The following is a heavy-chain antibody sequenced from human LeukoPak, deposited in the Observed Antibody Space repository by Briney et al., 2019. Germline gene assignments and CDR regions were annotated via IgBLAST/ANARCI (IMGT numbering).Heavy chain of an antibody. CDR3: ARVQRGYSYNPLGYYYYYMDV. CDR1: GFTFISYW. V-gene: IGHV3-7*01. Sequence: GGSLRLSCAASGFTFISYWLTWVRQAPGKRLEWVANIKQDGSEKYYVGSVKGRFTISRDNAKNSLYLQMNSLRAEDTAVYYCARVQRGYSYNPLGYYYYYMDVWGKGTTVTVSS. D-gene: IGHD5-18*01. J-gene: IGHJ6*03. CDR2: IKQDGSEK.